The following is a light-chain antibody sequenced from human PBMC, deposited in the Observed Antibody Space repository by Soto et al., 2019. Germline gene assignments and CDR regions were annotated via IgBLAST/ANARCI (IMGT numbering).Light chain of an antibody. V-gene: IGLV2-11*01. J-gene: IGLJ1*01. CDR1: SSSVGGYTY. CDR2: DVI. Sequence: QSVLTQPPSASGSPGQSVTISCTGTSSSVGGYTYVSWYQQHPGKAPKLIIYDVIKRPSGVPDRFSGSKSGNTASLTISGLQAEDEADYYCCSYAGSYTHVFGTGTK. CDR3: CSYAGSYTHV.